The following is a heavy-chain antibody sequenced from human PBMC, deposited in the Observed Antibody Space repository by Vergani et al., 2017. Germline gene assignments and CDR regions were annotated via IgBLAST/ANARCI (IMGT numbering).Heavy chain of an antibody. J-gene: IGHJ4*02. Sequence: QVQLVQSGAEVKKPGASVKVSCKVSGYTLTELSMHWVRQAPGKGLEWMGGFDPEDGETIDAQKFQGRVTMTEDTSTDTANMELSSLRSEDTAVYYWATGSAIVVVPAAMGIAFDYWGQGTLVTVSS. D-gene: IGHD2-2*01. CDR1: GYTLTELS. CDR3: ATGSAIVVVPAAMGIAFDY. CDR2: FDPEDGET. V-gene: IGHV1-24*01.